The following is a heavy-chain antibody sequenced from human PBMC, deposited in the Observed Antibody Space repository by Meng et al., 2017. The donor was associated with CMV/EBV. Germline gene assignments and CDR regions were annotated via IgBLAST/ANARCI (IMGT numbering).Heavy chain of an antibody. CDR3: AREIVVVPAAIDNWFDP. CDR1: GGSISSYY. CDR2: IYTSGST. Sequence: QGQRQESGPGLVKPSETLSLTCTGSGGSISSYYWSWIRQPAGKGLEWIGRIYTSGSTNYNPSLKSRVTMSVDTSKNQFSLKLSSVTAADTAVYYCAREIVVVPAAIDNWFDPWGQGTLVTVSS. J-gene: IGHJ5*02. D-gene: IGHD2-2*02. V-gene: IGHV4-4*07.